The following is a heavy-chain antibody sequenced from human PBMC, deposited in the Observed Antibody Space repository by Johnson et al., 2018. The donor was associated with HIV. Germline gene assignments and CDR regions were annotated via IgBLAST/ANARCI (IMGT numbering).Heavy chain of an antibody. V-gene: IGHV3-30*04. CDR3: AREAETKRLELQANDAVDI. Sequence: VQLVESGGGVVQPGRSLRLSCAASGFTFSSYAMHWVRQAPGKGLEWVAVISYDGSNKYYADSVKGRFTISRDNSKNTLYLQMNSLRAEDTAVYYCAREAETKRLELQANDAVDIWGQGTMVTVSS. CDR1: GFTFSSYA. CDR2: ISYDGSNK. J-gene: IGHJ3*02. D-gene: IGHD1-7*01.